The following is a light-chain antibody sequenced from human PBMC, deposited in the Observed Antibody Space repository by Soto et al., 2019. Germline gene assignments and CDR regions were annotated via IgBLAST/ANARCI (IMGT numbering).Light chain of an antibody. CDR1: QSVSSSN. CDR2: GAS. J-gene: IGKJ1*01. Sequence: EIVLTQSPGTLSLSPLEIVTLSFMASQSVSSSNLAWYQQKPGQAPRLLIYGASSRATGIPDRFSGSGSGTDFTLTISRLEPEDFAVYYCQHFVNSLTWTFGQGTKVDIK. V-gene: IGKV3-20*01. CDR3: QHFVNSLTWT.